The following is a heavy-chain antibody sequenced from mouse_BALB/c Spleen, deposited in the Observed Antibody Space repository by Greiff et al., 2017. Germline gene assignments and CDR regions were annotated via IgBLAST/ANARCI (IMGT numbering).Heavy chain of an antibody. Sequence: QVQLKESGAELAKPGASVKMSCKASGYTFTSYWMHWVKQRPGQGLEWIGYINPSTGYTEYNQKFKDKATLTADKSSSTAYMQLSSLTSEDSAVYYCARRGYLYYYAMDYWGQGTSVTVSS. V-gene: IGHV1-7*01. CDR3: ARRGYLYYYAMDY. J-gene: IGHJ4*01. CDR2: INPSTGYT. D-gene: IGHD2-2*01. CDR1: GYTFTSYW.